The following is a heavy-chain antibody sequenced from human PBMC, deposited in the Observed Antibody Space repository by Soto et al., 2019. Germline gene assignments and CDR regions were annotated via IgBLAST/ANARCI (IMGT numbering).Heavy chain of an antibody. J-gene: IGHJ4*02. CDR3: APRVLRTVFGLVTTTAIYFDF. D-gene: IGHD3-3*01. V-gene: IGHV2-5*02. CDR1: GFSLTTSGVG. CDR2: SYWDDDK. Sequence: QITLNESGPTVVRPTETLTLTCRFSGFSLTTSGVGVGWIRQSPGKAPEWLALSYWDDDKRYSASLKSRLTITKDTSKNQVVLTVSDLDPTDTATYYCAPRVLRTVFGLVTTTAIYFDFWGQGTPVAVSS.